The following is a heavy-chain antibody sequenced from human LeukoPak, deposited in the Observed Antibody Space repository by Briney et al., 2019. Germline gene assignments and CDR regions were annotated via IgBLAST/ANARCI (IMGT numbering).Heavy chain of an antibody. V-gene: IGHV3-66*01. CDR2: IYSGGST. CDR1: GFTVSSNY. D-gene: IGHD1-26*01. Sequence: GGSLRLSCAASGFTVSSNYMSWVRQAPGKGLEWGSVIYSGGSTYYADSVKGRFTISRDNSKNTLYLQMNSLRAEDTAVYYCARDIGGSYRGYFDYWGQGTLVTVSS. J-gene: IGHJ4*02. CDR3: ARDIGGSYRGYFDY.